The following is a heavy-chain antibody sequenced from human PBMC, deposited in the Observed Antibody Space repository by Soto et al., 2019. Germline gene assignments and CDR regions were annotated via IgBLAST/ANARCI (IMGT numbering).Heavy chain of an antibody. D-gene: IGHD1-1*01. J-gene: IGHJ6*02. CDR3: ARALFRVVGQLDGMDV. CDR1: GGTFSSCA. V-gene: IGHV1-69*01. Sequence: QVHLVQSGAEVKKPGSSVKVSCTASGGTFSSCAISWVRQAPGQGLEWMGGIIPIFGTANYAQKFQGRVTITADESTSTAYMELSSLRSEDTAVYYCARALFRVVGQLDGMDVWGQGTTVTVSS. CDR2: IIPIFGTA.